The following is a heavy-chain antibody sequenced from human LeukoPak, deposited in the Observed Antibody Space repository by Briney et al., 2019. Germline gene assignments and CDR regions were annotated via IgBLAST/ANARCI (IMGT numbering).Heavy chain of an antibody. Sequence: SETLSLTCTVSGGSISSYYWSWLRQPPGKALEGIGYIYYSGSTNYNPSLKSRVTISVDTSKNQFSLKLSSVTAADTAVYYCARIMDDSSGGYFDYWGQGTLVTVSS. CDR1: GGSISSYY. J-gene: IGHJ4*02. CDR2: IYYSGST. D-gene: IGHD3-22*01. CDR3: ARIMDDSSGGYFDY. V-gene: IGHV4-59*01.